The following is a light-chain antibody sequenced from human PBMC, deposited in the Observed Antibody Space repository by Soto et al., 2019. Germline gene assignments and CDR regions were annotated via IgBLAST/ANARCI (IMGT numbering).Light chain of an antibody. Sequence: QSALAQAASVSGSPGQSITISCTGTSSDVGGYNYVSWYQQQPGKAPKFMIYDVSNRPSGVSNRFSGSKSGNTASLTISGLQAEDEADYYCCSYTTSNTRQIVFGTGTKVT. J-gene: IGLJ1*01. CDR1: SSDVGGYNY. CDR3: CSYTTSNTRQIV. V-gene: IGLV2-14*01. CDR2: DVS.